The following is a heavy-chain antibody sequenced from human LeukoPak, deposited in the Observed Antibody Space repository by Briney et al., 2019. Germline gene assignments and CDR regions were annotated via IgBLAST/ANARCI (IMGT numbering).Heavy chain of an antibody. D-gene: IGHD6-19*01. CDR1: GFTFSSYG. Sequence: PGGSLRLSCAASGFTFSSYGMHWVRQAPGKGLEWVAVISYDGSNKYYADSVKGRSTISRDNSKNTLYLQMNSLRAEDTAVYYYTKDRERIAVAGRTDYYGMDVWGQGTTVTVSS. V-gene: IGHV3-30*18. CDR2: ISYDGSNK. J-gene: IGHJ6*02. CDR3: TKDRERIAVAGRTDYYGMDV.